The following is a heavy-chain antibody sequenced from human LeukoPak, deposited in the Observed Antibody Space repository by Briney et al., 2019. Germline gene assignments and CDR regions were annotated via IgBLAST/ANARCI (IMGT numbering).Heavy chain of an antibody. CDR1: GFTFSGSA. CDR2: IRSRANSYAT. CDR3: TRHYSSSWKVYDY. D-gene: IGHD6-13*01. V-gene: IGHV3-73*01. J-gene: IGHJ4*02. Sequence: PGGSLRLSCAASGFTFSGSAMRWVRQASGRGLEWVGRIRSRANSYATAYAASVKGRFTISRDDSKNTAYLQMNSLKTEDTAVYYCTRHYSSSWKVYDYWGQGTLVTVSS.